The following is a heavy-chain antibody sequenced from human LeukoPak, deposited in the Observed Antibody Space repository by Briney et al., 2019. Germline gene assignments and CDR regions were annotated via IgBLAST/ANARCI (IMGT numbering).Heavy chain of an antibody. D-gene: IGHD2-21*02. V-gene: IGHV3-15*01. J-gene: IGHJ3*02. CDR2: IKSKTDGGTT. CDR3: TTDPLWLLVVAAKSSAYDI. Sequence: PGRSLRLSCVASGFTFSDAWMSWVRQAPGKGLEWVGRIKSKTDGGTTDYAAPVKNRFTISRDDSKNTLYVQMNSLKTEDTAVYYCTTDPLWLLVVAAKSSAYDIWGQGTMVTVSS. CDR1: GFTFSDAW.